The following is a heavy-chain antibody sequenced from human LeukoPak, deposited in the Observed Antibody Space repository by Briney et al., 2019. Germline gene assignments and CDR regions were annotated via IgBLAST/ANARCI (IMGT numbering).Heavy chain of an antibody. J-gene: IGHJ4*02. CDR1: GFTFSSYW. CDR2: INRDGSKK. Sequence: PGGSLRLSCAASGFTFSSYWMNWVRQAPGKGLEWVANINRDGSKKYYVDSVKGRFTISRDNAKNSLYLQMNGLGAEDAAVYYCVREIFGLDYWGQGTLVTVSS. D-gene: IGHD3-10*01. V-gene: IGHV3-7*01. CDR3: VREIFGLDY.